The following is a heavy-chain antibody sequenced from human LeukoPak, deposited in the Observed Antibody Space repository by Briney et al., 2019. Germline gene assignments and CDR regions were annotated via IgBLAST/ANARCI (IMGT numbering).Heavy chain of an antibody. J-gene: IGHJ4*02. D-gene: IGHD2-2*01. CDR1: GYTFTSYG. V-gene: IGHV1-18*01. Sequence: ASVKVSCKASGYTFTSYGISWVRQAPGQGLEWMGWISAYNGNTNYAQKLQGRVTMTTDTSTSTAYMELSSLRSEDTAVYYCATRYCTFTSCYFDYWGQGTLVTVSS. CDR2: ISAYNGNT. CDR3: ATRYCTFTSCYFDY.